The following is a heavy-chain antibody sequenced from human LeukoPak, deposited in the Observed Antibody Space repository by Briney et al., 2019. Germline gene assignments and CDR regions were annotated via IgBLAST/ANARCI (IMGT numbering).Heavy chain of an antibody. CDR1: GFTFSSYA. CDR3: ATHRIAVVGRGGAFDI. Sequence: GGSLRLSCAASGFTFSSYAMSWVRRAPGKGLEWVSAISGSGGSTYYADSVKGRFTISRDNSKNTLYLQMNSLRAEDTAVYYCATHRIAVVGRGGAFDIWGQGTMVTVSS. D-gene: IGHD6-19*01. V-gene: IGHV3-23*01. CDR2: ISGSGGST. J-gene: IGHJ3*02.